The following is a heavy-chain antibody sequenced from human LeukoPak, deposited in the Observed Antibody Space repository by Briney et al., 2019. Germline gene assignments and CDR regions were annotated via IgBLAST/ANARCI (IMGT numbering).Heavy chain of an antibody. CDR2: ICSSGST. J-gene: IGHJ4*02. CDR3: ARDVVSGSFDY. V-gene: IGHV4-4*07. Sequence: SETLSLTCTVSGGSISSYHWNWIRQPAGKGLEWIGRICSSGSTNYNPSLKSRVTISVDRSKNQFSLKLSSVTAADTAVYYCARDVVSGSFDYWGRGTLVTVSS. CDR1: GGSISSYH. D-gene: IGHD6-19*01.